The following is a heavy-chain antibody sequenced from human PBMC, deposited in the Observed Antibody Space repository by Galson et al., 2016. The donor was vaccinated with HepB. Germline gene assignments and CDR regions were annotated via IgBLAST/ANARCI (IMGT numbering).Heavy chain of an antibody. CDR3: ARVGATTFY. V-gene: IGHV3-74*01. Sequence: SLRLSCAASGFSFSSYWMHWLRQAPGKGLVWVSRINSDGSITNYADSVKGRITISRENAKNTLYLQLNSLRAEDTAVYYCARVGATTFYWGQGTLVTVSS. D-gene: IGHD1-26*01. CDR2: INSDGSIT. CDR1: GFSFSSYW. J-gene: IGHJ4*02.